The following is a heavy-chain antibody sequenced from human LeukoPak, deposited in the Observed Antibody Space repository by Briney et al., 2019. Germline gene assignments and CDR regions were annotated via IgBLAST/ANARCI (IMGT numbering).Heavy chain of an antibody. V-gene: IGHV1-69*13. CDR1: GGTFSSYA. Sequence: ASVKVSCKASGGTFSSYAISWVRQAPGQGLEWMGGIIPIFGTANYAQKFQGRVTITADESTSTAYMELSSLRSEDTAVYYCASGGVVVPAAIANWFDPWGQGTLVTVSS. D-gene: IGHD2-2*02. CDR3: ASGGVVVPAAIANWFDP. J-gene: IGHJ5*02. CDR2: IIPIFGTA.